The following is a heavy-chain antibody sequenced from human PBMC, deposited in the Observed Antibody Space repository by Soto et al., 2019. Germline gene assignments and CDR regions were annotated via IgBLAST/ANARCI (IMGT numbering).Heavy chain of an antibody. CDR1: GFSLYTGEGG. CDR2: LYWNDTR. J-gene: IGHJ6*04. V-gene: IGHV2-5*01. D-gene: IGHD1-1*01. Sequence: QITLKESSPTLVKPTQTLTLTCSFSGFSLYTGEGGGGWSRNPPGKALEWLVLLYWNDTRRYNPSLKNTLTIAKDTSENQVVLTVTDIGPVDTGTYFCAHYTTDTYFDVWGKGATVTVSS. CDR3: AHYTTDTYFDV.